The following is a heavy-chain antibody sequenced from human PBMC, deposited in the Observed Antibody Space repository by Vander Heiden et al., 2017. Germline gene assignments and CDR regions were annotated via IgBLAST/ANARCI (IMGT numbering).Heavy chain of an antibody. CDR3: AKDVGSLITMTHFDY. V-gene: IGHV3-13*01. Sequence: EVQLVVSGGGLVQPGGSLRLSRAASGFTFSSYDMHWVRQATGKGLEWVSAIGTAGDTYYPGSGKGRFTISRENAKNSVYLQMNRLRAGDTAVYYCAKDVGSLITMTHFDYWGQGPMVTVYS. D-gene: IGHD3-22*01. CDR2: IGTAGDT. J-gene: IGHJ4*02. CDR1: GFTFSSYD.